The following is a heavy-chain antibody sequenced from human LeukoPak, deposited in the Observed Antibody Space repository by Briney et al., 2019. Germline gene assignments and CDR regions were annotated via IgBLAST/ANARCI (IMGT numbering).Heavy chain of an antibody. J-gene: IGHJ4*02. D-gene: IGHD3-10*01. CDR1: GGSFSGYY. V-gene: IGHV4-34*01. CDR2: INHSGST. CDR3: ARGLYGSGSYYGY. Sequence: SETLSLTCAVYGGSFSGYYWSWIRQPPGEGLEWIGEINHSGSTNYNPSLKSRVTISVDTSKNQFSLKLSSVTAADTAVYCCARGLYGSGSYYGYWGQGTLVTVSS.